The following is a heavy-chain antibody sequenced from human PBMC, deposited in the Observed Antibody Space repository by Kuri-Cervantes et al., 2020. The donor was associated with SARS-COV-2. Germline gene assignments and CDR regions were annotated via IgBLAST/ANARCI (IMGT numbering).Heavy chain of an antibody. CDR2: ISSSSSYT. V-gene: IGHV3-11*05. CDR3: ATGPGVVGDYVGRWFDP. D-gene: IGHD4-17*01. CDR1: GFTFSDYY. J-gene: IGHJ5*02. Sequence: GGSLRLSCAASGFTFSDYYMSWIRQAPGKGLEWVSYISSSSSYTNYADSVKGRFTISRDNAKNSLYLQMNSLRAEDTAVYYCATGPGVVGDYVGRWFDPWGRGTLVTVSS.